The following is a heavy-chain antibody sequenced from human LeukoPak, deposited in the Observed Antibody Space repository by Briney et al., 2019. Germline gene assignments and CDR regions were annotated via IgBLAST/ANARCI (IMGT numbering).Heavy chain of an antibody. CDR1: GGSFSGYY. J-gene: IGHJ4*02. Sequence: PSETLSLTCAVYGGSFSGYYWSWIRQPPGKGLKWIGEINHSGSTNYNPSLKSRVTISVDTSKNQSSLKLSSVTAADTAVYYCARARQRLYYHDSSGTPLDYWGQGTLVTVSS. D-gene: IGHD3-22*01. V-gene: IGHV4-34*01. CDR2: INHSGST. CDR3: ARARQRLYYHDSSGTPLDY.